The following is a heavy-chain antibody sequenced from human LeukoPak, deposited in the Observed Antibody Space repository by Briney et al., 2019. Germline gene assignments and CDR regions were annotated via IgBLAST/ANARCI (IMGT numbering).Heavy chain of an antibody. Sequence: SGPTLVNPTQTLTLTCTFSGFSLSTSGVGVGWIRQPPGKALEWLALIYWDDDKRYSPSLKSRLTITKDTSKNQVVLTMTNMDPVDAATYYCAHRLNSGYDSPFDYWGQGTLVTVSS. D-gene: IGHD5-12*01. CDR1: GFSLSTSGVG. CDR3: AHRLNSGYDSPFDY. V-gene: IGHV2-5*02. CDR2: IYWDDDK. J-gene: IGHJ4*02.